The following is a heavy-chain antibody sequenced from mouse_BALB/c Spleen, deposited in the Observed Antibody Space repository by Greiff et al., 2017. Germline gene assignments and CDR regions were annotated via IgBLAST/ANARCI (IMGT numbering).Heavy chain of an antibody. Sequence: EVMLVESGGDLVKPGGSLKLSCAASGFTFSSYGMSWVRQTPDKRLDWVATISSGGSYTYYPDSVKGRFTISRDNAKNTLYLQMSSLKSEDTAMYYGARIPYTTATSYAMDYWGQGTSVTVSA. V-gene: IGHV5-6*02. D-gene: IGHD1-2*01. CDR1: GFTFSSYG. CDR2: ISSGGSYT. CDR3: ARIPYTTATSYAMDY. J-gene: IGHJ4*01.